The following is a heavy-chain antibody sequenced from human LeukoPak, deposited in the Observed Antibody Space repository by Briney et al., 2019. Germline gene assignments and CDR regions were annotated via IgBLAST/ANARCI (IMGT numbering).Heavy chain of an antibody. CDR2: ISGSGGST. Sequence: PGGSLRLSCAAFGFTFSSYAMSWVRQAPGKGLEWVSAISGSGGSTYYADSVKGRFTISRDNSKNTLYLQMNSLRAEDTAVYYCARSRARLITAMAARAYYFDYWGQGTLVTVSS. CDR1: GFTFSSYA. CDR3: ARSRARLITAMAARAYYFDY. V-gene: IGHV3-23*01. J-gene: IGHJ4*02. D-gene: IGHD5-18*01.